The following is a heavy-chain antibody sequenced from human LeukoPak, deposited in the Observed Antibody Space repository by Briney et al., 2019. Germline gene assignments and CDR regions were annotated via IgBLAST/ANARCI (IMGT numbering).Heavy chain of an antibody. CDR1: GFTFSNYW. CDR3: ARAAYSSTWYSRYFDL. J-gene: IGHJ2*01. V-gene: IGHV3-7*01. Sequence: GGSLRLSCAASGFTFSNYWMSWVRQAPGKGLEWVANIRQDGSEKYYVDSVKGRFTISRENAKNSLYLQMNSLRAGDTAVYYCARAAYSSTWYSRYFDLWGRGTLVTVSS. D-gene: IGHD6-13*01. CDR2: IRQDGSEK.